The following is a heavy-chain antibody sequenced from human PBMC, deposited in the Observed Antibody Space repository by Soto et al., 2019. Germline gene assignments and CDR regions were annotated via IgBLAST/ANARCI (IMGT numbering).Heavy chain of an antibody. Sequence: QVQLQQWGAGLLKPSETLSLTCAVYGGSFSGYYWSWIRQPPGKGLEWIGEINHSGSTNYNPSLKSRVTISVDTSKNQFSLKLSSVTAADTAVYYCARPKGSYGSGSAPVYWGQGTLVTVSS. CDR1: GGSFSGYY. J-gene: IGHJ4*02. CDR3: ARPKGSYGSGSAPVY. D-gene: IGHD3-10*01. CDR2: INHSGST. V-gene: IGHV4-34*01.